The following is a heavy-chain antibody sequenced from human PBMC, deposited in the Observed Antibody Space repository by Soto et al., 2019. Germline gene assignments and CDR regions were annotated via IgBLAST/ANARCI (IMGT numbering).Heavy chain of an antibody. CDR1: GFTFSDYY. J-gene: IGHJ4*02. CDR2: ISSSGSTI. V-gene: IGHV3-11*01. D-gene: IGHD6-6*01. Sequence: GSLRLSCAASGFTFSDYYMSWIRQAPGKGLEWVSYISSSGSTIYYADSVKGRFTISRDNAKNSLYLQMNSLRAEDTAVYYCATSTRYSSSSRYWGQGTLVTVSS. CDR3: ATSTRYSSSSRY.